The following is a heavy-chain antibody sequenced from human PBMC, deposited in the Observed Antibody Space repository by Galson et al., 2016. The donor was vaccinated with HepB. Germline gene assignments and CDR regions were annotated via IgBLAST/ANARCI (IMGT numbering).Heavy chain of an antibody. CDR1: GFTFSSFW. V-gene: IGHV3-7*01. CDR2: IKLDGREK. J-gene: IGHJ5*02. Sequence: SLRLSCAASGFTFSSFWVSWVRQAPGEGLELVANIKLDGREKYYVDSVKGRFTISRDNAKNSVYLQMNRLRAEDTAVYYCARFWHTTKKFDPWGQGTLVTVSS. CDR3: ARFWHTTKKFDP. D-gene: IGHD1-14*01.